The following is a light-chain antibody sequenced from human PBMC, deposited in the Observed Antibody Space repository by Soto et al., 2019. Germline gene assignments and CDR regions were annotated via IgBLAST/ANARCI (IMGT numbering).Light chain of an antibody. V-gene: IGKV3-20*01. J-gene: IGKJ2*01. CDR1: QSVSSSY. Sequence: EIVLTQSPGTLSLSPGERATLSCRPSQSVSSSYLAWYQQKPGQAPRLLIYGASSRATGIPDRFSGSGSGTDFTLTISRLEPEDFAVYYCQRYGSSPTYTFGQGTKLEIK. CDR2: GAS. CDR3: QRYGSSPTYT.